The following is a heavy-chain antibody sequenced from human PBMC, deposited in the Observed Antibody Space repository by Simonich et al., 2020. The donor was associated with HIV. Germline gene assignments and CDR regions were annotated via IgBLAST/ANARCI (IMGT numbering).Heavy chain of an antibody. J-gene: IGHJ4*02. V-gene: IGHV1-69*13. D-gene: IGHD3-10*01. Sequence: QVQLVQSGAEVKKPGSSVKVSCKASGGTFSSFAISWVRQAPGLGLEGVGEITPIFGTANYAQMFQGRVTITADESTSTAYMELSSLRSEDTGIYYCARKGGGRGVYYFDYWGQGTLVTVSS. CDR2: ITPIFGTA. CDR1: GGTFSSFA. CDR3: ARKGGGRGVYYFDY.